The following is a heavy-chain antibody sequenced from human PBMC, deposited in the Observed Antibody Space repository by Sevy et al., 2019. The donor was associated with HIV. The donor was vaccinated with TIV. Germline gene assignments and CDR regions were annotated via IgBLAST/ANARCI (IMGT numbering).Heavy chain of an antibody. J-gene: IGHJ3*02. CDR1: GFPFSSYA. Sequence: LSLTCAASGFPFSSYAMSWVRQAPGKGLEWVSAIGGSGVSTYYADSVKGRFTISRDNSKNTLYLQMNSLRAEDTAVYYCAKDRAAMVGDAFDIRGQGTMVTVSS. D-gene: IGHD5-18*01. V-gene: IGHV3-23*01. CDR3: AKDRAAMVGDAFDI. CDR2: IGGSGVST.